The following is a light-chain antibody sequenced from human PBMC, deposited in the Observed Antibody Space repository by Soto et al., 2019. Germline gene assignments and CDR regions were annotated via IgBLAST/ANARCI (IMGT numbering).Light chain of an antibody. Sequence: QFPPSXSSPSASVGYRSPITFRARQGISSYLAWYQQKPAKAPKLLIYAASTLQSGVPSRFSGSGSGTEFTLTISRMQPDDFATYYCQQYNSYSCGQGTQGDIK. CDR1: QGISSY. CDR2: AAS. V-gene: IGKV1-9*01. J-gene: IGKJ1*01. CDR3: QQYNSYS.